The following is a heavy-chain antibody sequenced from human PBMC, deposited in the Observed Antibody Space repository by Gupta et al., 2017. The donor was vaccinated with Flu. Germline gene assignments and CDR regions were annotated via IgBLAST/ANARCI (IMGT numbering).Heavy chain of an antibody. D-gene: IGHD1-1*01. CDR3: AKGSGGTDV. Sequence: SGFAFSFHGMHWVRQAPGKGLEWVALVSNDGIMKYFGDSVKGRFTISRDNSENMVYLQMNSLRPEDTSVYYCAKGSGGTDVWGQGTTVTVSS. J-gene: IGHJ6*02. CDR2: VSNDGIMK. V-gene: IGHV3-30*18. CDR1: GFAFSFHG.